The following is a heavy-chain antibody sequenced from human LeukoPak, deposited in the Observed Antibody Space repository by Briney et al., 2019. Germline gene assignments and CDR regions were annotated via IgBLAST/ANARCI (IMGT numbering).Heavy chain of an antibody. CDR1: GGTFSSYA. D-gene: IGHD1-26*01. Sequence: ASVKVSCKASGGTFSSYAISWVRQAPGQGLEWMGGIIPIFGTANYAQKFQGRVTITTDESTSTAYMELSSLRSEDTAVYYCAAPQGWELCYFQHWGQGTLVTVSS. CDR2: IIPIFGTA. V-gene: IGHV1-69*05. CDR3: AAPQGWELCYFQH. J-gene: IGHJ1*01.